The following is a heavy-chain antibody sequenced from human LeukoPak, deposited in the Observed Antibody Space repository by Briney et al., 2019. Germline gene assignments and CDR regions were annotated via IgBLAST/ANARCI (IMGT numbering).Heavy chain of an antibody. Sequence: SETLSLTCTVSGGSISSYYWSWIRQPPGKGLEWIGYIYYSGSTNYNPSLKSRVTISVDTSKNQFSLKLSSVTAADTAVYYCAGDLNGKSQYSSSWYYFDYWGQGTLVTVSS. J-gene: IGHJ4*02. V-gene: IGHV4-59*01. CDR3: AGDLNGKSQYSSSWYYFDY. CDR1: GGSISSYY. CDR2: IYYSGST. D-gene: IGHD6-13*01.